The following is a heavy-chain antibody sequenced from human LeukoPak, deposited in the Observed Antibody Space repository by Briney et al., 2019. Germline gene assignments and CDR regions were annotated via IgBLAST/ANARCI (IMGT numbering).Heavy chain of an antibody. D-gene: IGHD1-1*01. Sequence: GGSLRLSCAGSGFIFSDYYMSWIRQAPGKGLEWVSYISSSSNNIYYADSVKGRFTISRDNAKNSLYLQMNSLRAEDTAVYYCARSQWNPGKTTQTTWGQGTLVTVS. CDR2: ISSSSNNI. CDR1: GFIFSDYY. CDR3: ARSQWNPGKTTQTT. V-gene: IGHV3-11*01. J-gene: IGHJ5*02.